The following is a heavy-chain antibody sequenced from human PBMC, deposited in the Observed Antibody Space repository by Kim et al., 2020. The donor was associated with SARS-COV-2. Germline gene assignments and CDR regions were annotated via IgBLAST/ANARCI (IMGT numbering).Heavy chain of an antibody. CDR3: AREVERFLEWLYVFDY. V-gene: IGHV1-69*04. CDR2: IIPILGIA. Sequence: SVKVSCKASGGTFSSYAISWVRQAPGQGLEWMGRIIPILGIANYAQKFQGRVTITADKSTSTAYMELSSLRSEDTAVYYCAREVERFLEWLYVFDYWGQ. D-gene: IGHD3-3*01. J-gene: IGHJ4*02. CDR1: GGTFSSYA.